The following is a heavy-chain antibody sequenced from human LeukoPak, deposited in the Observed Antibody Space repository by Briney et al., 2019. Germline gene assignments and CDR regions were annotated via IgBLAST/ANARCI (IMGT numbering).Heavy chain of an antibody. D-gene: IGHD3-22*01. CDR1: GGTFSSYA. CDR2: ISAYNGNT. CDR3: ARDDDDSGNQPYYVMDV. V-gene: IGHV1-18*01. Sequence: ASVKVSCKASGGTFSSYAISWVRQAPGQGLEWMGWISAYNGNTNYAQKFQGRVTMTTDTSTSTAYMELRSLRPDDTAMYYCARDDDDSGNQPYYVMDVWGQGTTVTVSS. J-gene: IGHJ6*02.